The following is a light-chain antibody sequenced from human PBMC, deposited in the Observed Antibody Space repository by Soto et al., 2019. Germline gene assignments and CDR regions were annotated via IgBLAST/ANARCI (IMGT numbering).Light chain of an antibody. CDR2: AAS. V-gene: IGKV1-27*01. Sequence: DIQMTQSPSSLSASVGDRVTITCRASKGISNYLVWYQQKLGKVPKLLIYAASTLQSGVPSRFSGSGSGTDFTLTISSLQPEDVATYYCQNYNCAPWTFGQGTKVEIK. CDR1: KGISNY. J-gene: IGKJ1*01. CDR3: QNYNCAPWT.